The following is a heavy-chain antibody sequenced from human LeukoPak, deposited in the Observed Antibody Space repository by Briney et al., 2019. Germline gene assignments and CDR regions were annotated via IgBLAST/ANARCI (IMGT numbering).Heavy chain of an antibody. V-gene: IGHV3-11*01. CDR1: GFTFSDYY. J-gene: IGHJ4*02. CDR2: ISSSGSTI. CDR3: AREHYDILTGYSPGYFDY. Sequence: PGGSLRLSCAASGFTFSDYYMSWIRQAPGEGLEWVSYISSSGSTIYYADSVKGRFTISRDNAKNSLCLQMNSLRAEDTAVYYCAREHYDILTGYSPGYFDYWGQGTLVTVSS. D-gene: IGHD3-9*01.